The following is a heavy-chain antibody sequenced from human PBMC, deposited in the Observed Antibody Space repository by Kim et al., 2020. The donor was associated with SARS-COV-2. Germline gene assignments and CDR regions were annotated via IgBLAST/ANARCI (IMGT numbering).Heavy chain of an antibody. CDR1: GASISSSGDY. V-gene: IGHV4-31*03. D-gene: IGHD3-3*02. CDR2: MYSGGST. J-gene: IGHJ4*02. Sequence: SETLSLTCTVSGASISSSGDYWGWVRQHPVKGLDWIGYMYSGGSTYYDSSPKNRVNISLDTSENRVFLTLTSLTAADSAVYYCVTGPSQVLATSWGQGTLVPVSS. CDR3: VTGPSQVLATS.